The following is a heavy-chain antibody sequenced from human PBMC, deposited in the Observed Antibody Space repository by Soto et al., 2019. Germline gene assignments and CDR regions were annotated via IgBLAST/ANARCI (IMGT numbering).Heavy chain of an antibody. CDR2: IIPIFGTA. CDR3: ATDCSGGSCYGASGMDI. D-gene: IGHD2-15*01. J-gene: IGHJ6*02. CDR1: GGTFSSYA. V-gene: IGHV1-69*06. Sequence: SVKVSCKASGGTFSSYAISWVRQAPGQGLEWMGGIIPIFGTANYAQKFQGRVTITADKSTSTAYMELSSLRSEDTAVYYCATDCSGGSCYGASGMDIWGQGTTVTVSS.